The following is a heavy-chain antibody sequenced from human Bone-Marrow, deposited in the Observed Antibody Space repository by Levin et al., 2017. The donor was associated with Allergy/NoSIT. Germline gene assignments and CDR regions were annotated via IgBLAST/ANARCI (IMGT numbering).Heavy chain of an antibody. CDR1: GFIFSGAP. J-gene: IGHJ4*02. CDR3: TTGGVAGTWY. V-gene: IGHV3-73*01. CDR2: IRSKSDNFAT. Sequence: GGSLRLSCAASGFIFSGAPMYWIRQPSGKGLEWVGRIRSKSDNFATDLTAPVKGRFNIFRDESKNTTYLEMTNLKIADSAVYYCTTGGVAGTWYWGQGTRVIVS. D-gene: IGHD6-19*01.